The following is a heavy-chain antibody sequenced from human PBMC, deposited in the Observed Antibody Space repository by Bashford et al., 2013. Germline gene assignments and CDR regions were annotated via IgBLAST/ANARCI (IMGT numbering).Heavy chain of an antibody. Sequence: SETLSLTCAVSVGPSLLTSGAGSASPHGRGLEWIGEINHRGSTNYNPSLKSRVTISLDTSKNQFSLRLRSVTAADTAMYFCAARYCSSFTCFPPQDNWFDPWGQGTLVTVSS. CDR3: AARYCSSFTCFPPQDNWFDP. D-gene: IGHD2-2*01. V-gene: IGHV4-34*01. J-gene: IGHJ5*02. CDR1: VGPSLLTS. CDR2: INHRGST.